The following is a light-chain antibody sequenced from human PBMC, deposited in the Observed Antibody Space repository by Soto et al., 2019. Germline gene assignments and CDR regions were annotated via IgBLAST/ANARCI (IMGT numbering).Light chain of an antibody. V-gene: IGLV2-14*01. CDR1: SSDVGGSNY. CDR3: SSRTSSSTYV. Sequence: QSALTQPASVSGSPGQSITISCTGTSSDVGGSNYVSWYQHHPGKAPKLMISEVSNRPSGVSNRFSGSKSGNTASLTISGLQAEDEADYNCSSRTSSSTYVFGTGTKLTVL. CDR2: EVS. J-gene: IGLJ1*01.